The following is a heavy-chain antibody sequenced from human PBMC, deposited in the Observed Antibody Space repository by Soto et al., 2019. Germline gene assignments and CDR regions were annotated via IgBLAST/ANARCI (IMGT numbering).Heavy chain of an antibody. J-gene: IGHJ4*02. V-gene: IGHV3-23*01. CDR3: AKDRLRHQLPRRRNYFDY. CDR1: GFTFSSYA. D-gene: IGHD2-2*01. CDR2: ISGSGGST. Sequence: EVQLLESGGGLVQPGGSLRLSCAASGFTFSSYAMSWVRQAPGKGLEWVSAISGSGGSTYYADSVKGRFTIPRDNSKNTLCLQMNSLRAEDTAVYYCAKDRLRHQLPRRRNYFDYWGQGTLVTVSS.